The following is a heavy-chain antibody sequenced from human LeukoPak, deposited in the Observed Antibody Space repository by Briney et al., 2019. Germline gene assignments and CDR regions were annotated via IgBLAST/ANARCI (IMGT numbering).Heavy chain of an antibody. CDR3: ANPRTLYDLRSFDDY. V-gene: IGHV3-30*02. J-gene: IGHJ4*02. CDR1: GFTFSSNG. D-gene: IGHD3-3*01. CDR2: IRYGGNDE. Sequence: QTGGSLRLSCAASGFTFSSNGMHWVRQAPGKGLEWVAFIRYGGNDERYADSVKGRFTISRDNSKNTLYLQMNSLRAEDTAVYYCANPRTLYDLRSFDDYWGQGTLVTVSS.